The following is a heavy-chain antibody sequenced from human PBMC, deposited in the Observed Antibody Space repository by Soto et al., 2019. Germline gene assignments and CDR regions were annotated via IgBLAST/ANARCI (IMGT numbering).Heavy chain of an antibody. CDR1: GFTFSSYG. Sequence: QVQLVESGGGVVQPGRSLRLSCAASGFTFSSYGMHWVRQAPGKGLEWVAVIWYDGSNKYYADSVKGRFTISRDNSKNTLYLQLNSLRAEDTAVYYCARDGQRVVAAIIDYWGPGTLVTVSS. J-gene: IGHJ4*02. D-gene: IGHD2-15*01. CDR3: ARDGQRVVAAIIDY. V-gene: IGHV3-33*01. CDR2: IWYDGSNK.